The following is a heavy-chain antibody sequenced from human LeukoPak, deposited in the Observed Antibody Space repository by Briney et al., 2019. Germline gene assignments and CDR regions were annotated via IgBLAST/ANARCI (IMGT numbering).Heavy chain of an antibody. V-gene: IGHV1-46*01. J-gene: IGHJ4*02. CDR1: GYTFISYG. D-gene: IGHD6-13*01. Sequence: ASVKVSCKASGYTFISYGISWVRQAPGQGLEWMGVINPSDGSTSYAQKFQGRVAMTRDTSTSTVFMELSSLTSEDAAVYYCARGRAGFSGSWYVYWGQGTLVTVSS. CDR3: ARGRAGFSGSWYVY. CDR2: INPSDGST.